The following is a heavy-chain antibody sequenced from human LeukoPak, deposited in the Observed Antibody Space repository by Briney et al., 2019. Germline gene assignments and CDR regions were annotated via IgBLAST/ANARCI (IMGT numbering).Heavy chain of an antibody. CDR3: ARETGHGYNWMGY. J-gene: IGHJ4*02. CDR2: IIPFFGTA. Sequence: VASVKVSCKASGGTFSSYAISWVRQAPGQGLEWMGGIIPFFGTANFAQKFQGRVTITADESTSTAYMELSSLRSEDTAVYYCARETGHGYNWMGYWGQGTLVTVSS. D-gene: IGHD5-24*01. V-gene: IGHV1-69*13. CDR1: GGTFSSYA.